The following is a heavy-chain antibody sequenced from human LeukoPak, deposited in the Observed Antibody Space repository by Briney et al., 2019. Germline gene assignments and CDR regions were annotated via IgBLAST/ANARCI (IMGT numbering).Heavy chain of an antibody. V-gene: IGHV1-18*01. D-gene: IGHD3-9*01. CDR3: ARDQAATNTQVRFCLD. Sequence: GASVKVSHKASGYTFTSYGISWVRQPPGQGLEWVDWISAYNGNTNFAQKLQGRVTMTTDTSTSTAYMDLRSLRSDDTAVYYCARDQAATNTQVRFCLDWGQGTLVTVSS. J-gene: IGHJ4*02. CDR1: GYTFTSYG. CDR2: ISAYNGNT.